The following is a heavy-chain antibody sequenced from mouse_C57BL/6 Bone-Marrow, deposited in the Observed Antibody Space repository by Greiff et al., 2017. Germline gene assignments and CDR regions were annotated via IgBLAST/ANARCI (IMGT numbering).Heavy chain of an antibody. CDR2: ISYDGSN. CDR3: ARKASDDYAMDY. CDR1: GYSITSGYY. Sequence: EVKLMESGPGLVKPSQSLSLTCSVSGYSITSGYYWNWIRQFPGNILEWMGYISYDGSNNYNPALKNRISITRDTSKNQFFLKLNSVTTEDTATYYCARKASDDYAMDYWGQGTSVTVSS. D-gene: IGHD3-2*02. J-gene: IGHJ4*01. V-gene: IGHV3-6*01.